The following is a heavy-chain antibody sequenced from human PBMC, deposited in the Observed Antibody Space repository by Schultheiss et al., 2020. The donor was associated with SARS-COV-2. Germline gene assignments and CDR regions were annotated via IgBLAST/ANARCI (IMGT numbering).Heavy chain of an antibody. CDR3: ARDELWGYSYGWGGDY. Sequence: GESLKISCAASGFTFSSYSMNWVRQAPGKGLEWVTVISYDGSNKYYADSVKGRFTISRDNSKNTLYLQMNSLRAEDTAVYYCARDELWGYSYGWGGDYWGQGTLVTVSS. V-gene: IGHV3-30*03. CDR1: GFTFSSYS. CDR2: ISYDGSNK. J-gene: IGHJ4*02. D-gene: IGHD5-18*01.